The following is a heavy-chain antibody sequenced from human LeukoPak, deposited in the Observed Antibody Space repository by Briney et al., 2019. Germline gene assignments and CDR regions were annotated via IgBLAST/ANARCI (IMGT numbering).Heavy chain of an antibody. CDR2: INTKSGAT. D-gene: IGHD6-19*01. CDR3: ARDLGISGWYAPPLGYFDY. V-gene: IGHV1-2*02. J-gene: IGHJ4*02. Sequence: AASVKVSCKASGYTLTGYCMHWVRQAPGQGLEWLGWINTKSGATNYAQNFQGRVTMTRDTSMSTTYMELKRLRSDDTAVYYCARDLGISGWYAPPLGYFDYWGQGTLLTVSS. CDR1: GYTLTGYC.